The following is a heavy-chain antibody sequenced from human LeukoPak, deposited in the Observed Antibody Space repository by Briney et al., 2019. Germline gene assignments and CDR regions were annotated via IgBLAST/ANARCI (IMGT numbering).Heavy chain of an antibody. CDR3: VQQRWTLVGALSN. D-gene: IGHD1-26*01. Sequence: ASVKVSCKVSGYTLTELSMHWVRQAPGKGLEWMGGFDPEDGETIYAQKFQGRVTMTRDTSTDTAYMELSSLRSEDTAVYYCVQQRWTLVGALSNWGQGTLVTVSS. V-gene: IGHV1-24*01. J-gene: IGHJ4*02. CDR2: FDPEDGET. CDR1: GYTLTELS.